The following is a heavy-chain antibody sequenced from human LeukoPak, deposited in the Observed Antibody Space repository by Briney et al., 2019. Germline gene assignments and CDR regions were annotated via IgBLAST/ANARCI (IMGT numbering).Heavy chain of an antibody. D-gene: IGHD6-19*01. J-gene: IGHJ6*02. CDR3: ASAASKWLVSGMSRSRYYGMDV. Sequence: ASETLSLTCAVYGGSFSGYYWSWIRQPPGKGLEWIGEINHSGSTNYNPSLKSRVTISVDTSKNQFSLKLSSVTAADTAVYYCASAASKWLVSGMSRSRYYGMDVWGQGTTVTVSS. V-gene: IGHV4-34*01. CDR2: INHSGST. CDR1: GGSFSGYY.